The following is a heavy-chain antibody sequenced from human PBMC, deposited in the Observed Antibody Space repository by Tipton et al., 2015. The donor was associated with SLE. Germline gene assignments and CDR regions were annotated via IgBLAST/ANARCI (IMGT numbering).Heavy chain of an antibody. CDR3: GRPSNSGSAE. V-gene: IGHV4-39*01. D-gene: IGHD1-26*01. CDR1: GGSISSRNYY. CDR2: IYYSGRS. Sequence: TLSLTCTVSGGSISSRNYYWGWIRQPPGKGLEWIGSIYYSGRSYYNPSLKSRVTISVDTSKNQFSLNLNSVTADTAVYYCGRPSNSGSAEWGQGTLVTVSS. J-gene: IGHJ4*02.